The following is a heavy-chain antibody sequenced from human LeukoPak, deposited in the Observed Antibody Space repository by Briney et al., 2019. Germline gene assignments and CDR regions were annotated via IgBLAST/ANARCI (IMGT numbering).Heavy chain of an antibody. J-gene: IGHJ4*02. Sequence: GGSLRFSCAASGFTFTDAWMSWVRQAPGKGLEWVARIKNKPDGGTTDYAAPVKGRFTISRDDSKDMLYLQMNSLKTEDTAVYYCSTSRVGYWGQGTPVTVSS. CDR1: GFTFTDAW. CDR2: IKNKPDGGTT. CDR3: STSRVGY. D-gene: IGHD5/OR15-5a*01. V-gene: IGHV3-15*01.